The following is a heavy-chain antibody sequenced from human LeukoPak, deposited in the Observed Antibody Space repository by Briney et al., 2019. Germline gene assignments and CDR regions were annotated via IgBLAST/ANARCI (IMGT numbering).Heavy chain of an antibody. V-gene: IGHV3-7*01. Sequence: GGSLRFSCAASGFTFSNYWMNWVRQAPGKGLEWVANIKQDGSAKYYVDSVKGRFTISRDNAKNSLYLQMNTLRAEDTAVYYCARDLAGPPQEAFDIWGQGTMVTVS. J-gene: IGHJ3*02. CDR3: ARDLAGPPQEAFDI. CDR2: IKQDGSAK. CDR1: GFTFSNYW.